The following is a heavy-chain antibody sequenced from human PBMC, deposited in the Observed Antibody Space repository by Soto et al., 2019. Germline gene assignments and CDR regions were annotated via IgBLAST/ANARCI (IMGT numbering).Heavy chain of an antibody. Sequence: GSGPTLVNPTQTLTLTCTFSGFSLSTSGMCVSWIRQPPGKALEWLARIDWDDDKYYSTSLKTRLTISKDTSKNQVVLTMTNMDPVDTATYYCARTIPYDDYGDYVYAFDIWGQGTMVTVSS. D-gene: IGHD4-17*01. CDR3: ARTIPYDDYGDYVYAFDI. CDR1: GFSLSTSGMC. V-gene: IGHV2-70*11. CDR2: IDWDDDK. J-gene: IGHJ3*02.